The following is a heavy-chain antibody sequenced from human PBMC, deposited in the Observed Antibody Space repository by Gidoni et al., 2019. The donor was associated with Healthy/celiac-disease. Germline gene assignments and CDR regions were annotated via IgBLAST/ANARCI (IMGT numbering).Heavy chain of an antibody. V-gene: IGHV4-59*08. CDR2: T. J-gene: IGHJ4*02. CDR3: ARQQWLGTFDY. Sequence: TNYNPSPKSRVTISVDTSKNQFSLKLSSVTAADTAVYYCARQQWLGTFDYWGQGTLVTVSS. D-gene: IGHD6-19*01.